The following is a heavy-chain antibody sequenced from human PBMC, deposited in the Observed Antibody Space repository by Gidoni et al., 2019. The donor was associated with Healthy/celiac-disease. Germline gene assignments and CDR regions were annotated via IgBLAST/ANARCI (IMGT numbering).Heavy chain of an antibody. CDR3: ARRYVWGSYRRGDWFDP. Sequence: QVQLQQWGAGLLKPSETLSLTCAVYGGSFSGYYWSWIRQPPGKGLEWIGELNHSGSTNYNPSLKSRVTISVDTSKNQFSLKLSSVTAADTAVYYCARRYVWGSYRRGDWFDPGGQGTLVTVSS. J-gene: IGHJ5*02. D-gene: IGHD3-16*02. V-gene: IGHV4-34*01. CDR1: GGSFSGYY. CDR2: LNHSGST.